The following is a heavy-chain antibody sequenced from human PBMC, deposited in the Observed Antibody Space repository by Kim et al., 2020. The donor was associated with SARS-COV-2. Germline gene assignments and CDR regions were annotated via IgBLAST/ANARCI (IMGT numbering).Heavy chain of an antibody. CDR2: INHSGST. D-gene: IGHD2-21*02. V-gene: IGHV4-34*01. CDR3: ASLCGGDCYPQDDAFDI. Sequence: SETLSLTCAVYGGSFSGYYWSWIRQPPGKGLEWIGEINHSGSTNYNPSLKSRVTISVDTSKNQFSLKLSSVTAADTAVYYCASLCGGDCYPQDDAFDIWG. J-gene: IGHJ3*02. CDR1: GGSFSGYY.